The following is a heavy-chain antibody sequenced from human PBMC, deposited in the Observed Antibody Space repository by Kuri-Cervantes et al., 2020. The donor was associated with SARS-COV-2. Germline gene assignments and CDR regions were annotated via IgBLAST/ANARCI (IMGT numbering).Heavy chain of an antibody. CDR3: ARSVGGGSYDPVEFDYFDY. CDR2: IYHSGST. V-gene: IGHV4-39*07. D-gene: IGHD1-26*01. CDR1: GGSISSGGYY. J-gene: IGHJ4*02. Sequence: SETLSLTCTVSGGSISSGGYYWSWIRQPPGKGLEWIGSIYHSGSTYYNPSLKSRVTISVDTSKNQFSLKLSSVTAADTAVYYCARSVGGGSYDPVEFDYFDYWGQGTLVTVSS.